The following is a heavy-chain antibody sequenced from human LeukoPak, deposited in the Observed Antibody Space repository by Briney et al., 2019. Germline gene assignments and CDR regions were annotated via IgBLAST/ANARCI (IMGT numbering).Heavy chain of an antibody. D-gene: IGHD5-24*01. CDR2: INPNSGGT. Sequence: GASVKVSCKASGYTFTSYGISWVRQAPGQGLEWMGRINPNSGGTDYAQKFQGRVTMTRDTSISTAYMELSRLRSDDTAVYYCAREMTTIENDYWGQGTLVTVSS. CDR1: GYTFTSYG. V-gene: IGHV1-2*02. J-gene: IGHJ4*02. CDR3: AREMTTIENDY.